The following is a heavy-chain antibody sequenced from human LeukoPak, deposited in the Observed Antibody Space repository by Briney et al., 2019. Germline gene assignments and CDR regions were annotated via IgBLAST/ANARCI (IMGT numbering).Heavy chain of an antibody. CDR1: GGSFSGYY. V-gene: IGHV4-34*01. Sequence: SETLSLTCAVYGGSFSGYYWSWIRQPPGKGLEWIGEINHSGSTNYNPSLKSRVTISVDTSKNQFSLKLSSVTAADTALYYCAREGQGCDFGYWGQGTLVTVSS. J-gene: IGHJ4*02. CDR2: INHSGST. CDR3: AREGQGCDFGY.